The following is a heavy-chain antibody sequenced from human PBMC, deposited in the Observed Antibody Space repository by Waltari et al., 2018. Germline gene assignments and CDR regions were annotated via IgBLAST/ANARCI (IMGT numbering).Heavy chain of an antibody. J-gene: IGHJ4*02. D-gene: IGHD2-8*01. CDR3: ARTPSTGAVYYFDF. V-gene: IGHV3-23*04. CDR2: ISGASDNT. Sequence: EVNLVESGGALVQPGGSLRLSCAASGFTFSRYALNWVRQASGKGLEWVSGISGASDNTYYADSVEGRFTISRDNSKDTLYLQIRSLRAEDTAIYFCARTPSTGAVYYFDFWGQGTLVSVSS. CDR1: GFTFSRYA.